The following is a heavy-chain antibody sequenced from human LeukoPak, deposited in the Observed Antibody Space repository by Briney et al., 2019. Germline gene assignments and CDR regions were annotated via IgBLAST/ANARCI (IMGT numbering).Heavy chain of an antibody. V-gene: IGHV4-39*01. CDR3: ARQDAGPHPGNWFDP. Sequence: SETLSLTCTVSGGSISSSSYYWGWVRQPPGKGLEWIGRIYYSGSTYYNPSLKSRVTISVATSKNQFSLKLSSVTAADTAVYYCARQDAGPHPGNWFDPWGQGTLVTVSS. CDR1: GGSISSSSYY. J-gene: IGHJ5*02. CDR2: IYYSGST.